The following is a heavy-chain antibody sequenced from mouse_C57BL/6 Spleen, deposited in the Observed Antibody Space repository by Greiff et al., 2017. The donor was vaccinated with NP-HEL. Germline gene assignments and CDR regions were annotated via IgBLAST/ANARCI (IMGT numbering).Heavy chain of an antibody. J-gene: IGHJ1*03. D-gene: IGHD1-1*01. Sequence: QVQLKESGAELVRPGTSVKMSCKASGYTFTNYWIGWAKQRPGHGLEWIGDIYPGGGYTNYNEKFKGKATLTADKSSSTAYMQFSSLTSEDSAIYYCARRITTVGGYFDVWGTGTTVTVSS. CDR2: IYPGGGYT. CDR3: ARRITTVGGYFDV. CDR1: GYTFTNYW. V-gene: IGHV1-63*01.